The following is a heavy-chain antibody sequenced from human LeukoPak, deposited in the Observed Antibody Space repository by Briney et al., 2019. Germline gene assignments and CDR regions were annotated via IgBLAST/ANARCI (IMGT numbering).Heavy chain of an antibody. J-gene: IGHJ4*02. CDR2: IYVTGGYI. V-gene: IGHV3-21*01. D-gene: IGHD3-10*01. CDR1: GFTLSHFS. CDR3: AREFNTVGNFDY. Sequence: PGGSLRLSCATSGFTLSHFSMRWVRQAPGKGLEWVASIYVTGGYINYADSVKGRVTISRDNAKSSVYLQMSSLRAEDTAVYYCAREFNTVGNFDYWGQGTLVTVSS.